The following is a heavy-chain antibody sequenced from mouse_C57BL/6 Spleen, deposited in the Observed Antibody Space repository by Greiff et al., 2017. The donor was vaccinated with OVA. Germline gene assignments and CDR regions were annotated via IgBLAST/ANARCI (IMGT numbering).Heavy chain of an antibody. J-gene: IGHJ4*01. CDR2: IRNKANGYTT. CDR3: SIYFYYYASAFDY. V-gene: IGHV7-3*01. CDR1: GFTFTDYY. Sequence: DVKLVESGGGLVQPGGSLSLSCAASGFTFTDYYMSWVRQPPGKALEWLGFIRNKANGYTTEYSASVKGRFTISRDNSQIILYLQKNPLSAEDSASYYCSIYFYYYASAFDYWGQGPSVTFSS. D-gene: IGHD2-4*01.